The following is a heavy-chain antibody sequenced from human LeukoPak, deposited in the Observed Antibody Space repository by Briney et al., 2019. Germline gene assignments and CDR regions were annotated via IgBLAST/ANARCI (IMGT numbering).Heavy chain of an antibody. CDR1: GYTFTGYY. CDR2: INPSSDGT. J-gene: IGHJ4*02. V-gene: IGHV1-2*02. D-gene: IGHD1-1*01. Sequence: ASVKVSCKASGYTFTGYYMHWVRQAPGQGLEWMGWINPSSDGTNYAQKFQGRVTLTRDTSISTAYMELSRRRSDDTAVYYCARDGSLDYWGQGTLVTVSS. CDR3: ARDGSLDY.